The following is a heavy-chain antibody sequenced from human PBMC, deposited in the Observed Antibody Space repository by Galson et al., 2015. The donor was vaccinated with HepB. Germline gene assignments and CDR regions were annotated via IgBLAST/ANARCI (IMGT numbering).Heavy chain of an antibody. Sequence: SVKVSCKASGYTFVDYYIHWVRQAPGQGLDWMGGIFPMFGTVNLAQKFQGRVTITADKSTSTAYMELSRLRSEDTAVYYCAEGPSGYDSFDYWGRGTLVTVSS. CDR2: IFPMFGTV. CDR3: AEGPSGYDSFDY. V-gene: IGHV1-69*06. J-gene: IGHJ4*02. CDR1: GYTFVDYY. D-gene: IGHD5-12*01.